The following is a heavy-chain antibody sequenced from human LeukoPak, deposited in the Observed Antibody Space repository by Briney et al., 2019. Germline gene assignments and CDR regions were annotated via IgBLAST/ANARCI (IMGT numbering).Heavy chain of an antibody. CDR3: AKAPYDYVWGTYRPFDY. J-gene: IGHJ4*02. Sequence: PGGSLRPSCAASGFTFSSYAMSWVRQAPGKGLEWVSAISGSGSSTYYADSVKGRLTISRDNSKNTLYLQMNSLRAEDTAVYYCAKAPYDYVWGTYRPFDYWGQGALVTVSS. D-gene: IGHD3-16*02. V-gene: IGHV3-23*01. CDR1: GFTFSSYA. CDR2: ISGSGSST.